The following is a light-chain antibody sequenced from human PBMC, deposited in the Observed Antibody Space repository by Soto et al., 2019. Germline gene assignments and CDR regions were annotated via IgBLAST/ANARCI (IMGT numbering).Light chain of an antibody. Sequence: EMVLTQSPGTLSLSPGERATLSCRASQSVSRSYLACYQQKAGQAPRLLIHGVSTRATGIPDRFSGSGSGTDFTLTISRLEPEDFAVYYCQQYGGSPPYTFGQGTKVEIK. CDR1: QSVSRSY. CDR3: QQYGGSPPYT. J-gene: IGKJ2*01. CDR2: GVS. V-gene: IGKV3-20*01.